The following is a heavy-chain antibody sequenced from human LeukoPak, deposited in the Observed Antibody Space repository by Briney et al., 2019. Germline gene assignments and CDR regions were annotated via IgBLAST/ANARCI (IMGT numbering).Heavy chain of an antibody. J-gene: IGHJ5*02. CDR2: INHSGST. D-gene: IGHD3-10*01. V-gene: IGHV4-34*01. CDR3: ARGMWFGENGGWFDP. CDR1: GGSFSGYY. Sequence: SETLSLTCAVYGGSFSGYYWSWIRQPPGKGLEWIGEINHSGSTNYNPSLKSRVTISVDTSKNQFSLKLSSVTAADTAVYYCARGMWFGENGGWFDPWGQGTLVTVSS.